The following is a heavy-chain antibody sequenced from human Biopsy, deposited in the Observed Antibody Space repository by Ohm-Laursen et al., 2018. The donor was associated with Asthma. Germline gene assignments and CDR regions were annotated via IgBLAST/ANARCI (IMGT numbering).Heavy chain of an antibody. CDR1: GFTFSRYV. Sequence: SLRLSCTASGFTFSRYVMHWVRQAPGKGLEWVAVISNDGKNEYYGDSVKSRFTISRDKSKSTLYLQLSSLRAEDTAVYFCAREPIKATYFYGMDVWGQGTTVTVSS. J-gene: IGHJ6*02. CDR2: ISNDGKNE. CDR3: AREPIKATYFYGMDV. V-gene: IGHV3-30*04. D-gene: IGHD3-9*01.